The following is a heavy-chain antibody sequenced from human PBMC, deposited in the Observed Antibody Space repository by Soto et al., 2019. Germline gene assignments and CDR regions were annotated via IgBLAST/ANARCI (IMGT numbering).Heavy chain of an antibody. CDR2: IVPRFGAP. V-gene: IGHV1-69*01. D-gene: IGHD3-16*01. CDR3: ARDRIQLRLGKYSFNGMDV. CDR1: GGTFSDYA. Sequence: QVQLVQSGAEMRKPGSSLRVSCKASGGTFSDYAFSWVRQAPGQGLEWMGGIVPRFGAPNYAQKFGGRVTITEDPASSTVYMALSSLRFDDTAVYFCARDRIQLRLGKYSFNGMDVWGQGTTIIVSS. J-gene: IGHJ6*02.